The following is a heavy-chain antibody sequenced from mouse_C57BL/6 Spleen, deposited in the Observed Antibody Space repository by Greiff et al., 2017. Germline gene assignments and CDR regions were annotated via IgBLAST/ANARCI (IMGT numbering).Heavy chain of an antibody. CDR1: GYAFSSSW. CDR3: SRTVGLRYYYAMDY. CDR2: IYPGDGDT. Sequence: VQLQQSGPELVKPGASVKISCKASGYAFSSSWMNWVKQRPGKGLEWIGRIYPGDGDTNYNGKFKGKATLTADKSSSTAYMQLSSLTSEDSAVYFWSRTVGLRYYYAMDYWGQGTSVTVSS. V-gene: IGHV1-82*01. D-gene: IGHD2-4*01. J-gene: IGHJ4*01.